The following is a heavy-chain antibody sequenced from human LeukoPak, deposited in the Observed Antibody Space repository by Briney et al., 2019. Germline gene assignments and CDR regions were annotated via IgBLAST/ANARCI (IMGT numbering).Heavy chain of an antibody. J-gene: IGHJ5*02. D-gene: IGHD1-7*01. CDR3: ARGRACRRTNLFDP. Sequence: ASVKVSCKASVYTFTSYDISWVRKATGQGLEWMGWMNPNSGNTGYAQKFQGRVTVTRNTSISTAYMELSSLRSEDTAVYYCARGRACRRTNLFDPWGQGTLVTVSS. V-gene: IGHV1-8*01. CDR2: MNPNSGNT. CDR1: VYTFTSYD.